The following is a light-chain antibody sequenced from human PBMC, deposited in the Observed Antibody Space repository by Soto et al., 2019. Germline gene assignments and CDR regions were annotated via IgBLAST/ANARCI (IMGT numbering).Light chain of an antibody. CDR3: QQYGSSPQIT. CDR1: LRVSSY. V-gene: IGKV3-20*01. J-gene: IGKJ5*01. Sequence: IVLPQSPAALSLPPGERSTLSCRASLRVSSYLAWYQQKPGQAPRLXXYGPSTRATGIPDRFSGIVSGTDFTLTIRGLEPEDFAVYYCQQYGSSPQITFGQGTRLEIK. CDR2: GPS.